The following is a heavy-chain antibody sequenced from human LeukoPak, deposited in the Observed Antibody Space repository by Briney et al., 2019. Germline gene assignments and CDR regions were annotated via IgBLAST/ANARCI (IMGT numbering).Heavy chain of an antibody. V-gene: IGHV4-38-2*02. CDR2: IYHSGST. Sequence: SETLSLTCTVSGYSISSGYYWGWIRQPPGKGLEWIGSIYHSGSTYYNPSLKSRVTISVDTSKNQFSLKLSSVTAADTAVYYCASDDSGGYYYWGQGTLVTVSS. J-gene: IGHJ4*02. CDR3: ASDDSGGYYY. D-gene: IGHD1-26*01. CDR1: GYSISSGYY.